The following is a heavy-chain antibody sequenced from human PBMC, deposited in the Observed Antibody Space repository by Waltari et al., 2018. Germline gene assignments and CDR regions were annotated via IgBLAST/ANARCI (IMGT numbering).Heavy chain of an antibody. V-gene: IGHV3-23*01. D-gene: IGHD3-16*01. CDR3: AKGFLGVGGFDY. CDR1: GFTFRRYA. Sequence: EVQVLQSGGGLVQPGGSLRLSCAASGFTFRRYAMSWVRQAPGKGLEWVSGISDSGYSTYYTASVKGRLTISRDNSKNTLYLQMDRLRAEDTALYYCAKGFLGVGGFDYWGQGTLVTVSS. CDR2: ISDSGYST. J-gene: IGHJ4*02.